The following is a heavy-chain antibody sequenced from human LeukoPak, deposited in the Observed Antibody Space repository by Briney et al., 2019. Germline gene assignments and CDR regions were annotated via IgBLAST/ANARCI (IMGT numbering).Heavy chain of an antibody. CDR2: ISGSGGST. CDR3: AKAPYSSSWHSGYYYYMDV. V-gene: IGHV3-23*01. D-gene: IGHD6-13*01. Sequence: GGSLRLSCAASGFTFSSYGMSWVRHAPGKGLEWVSAISGSGGSTYYADSVKGRFTISRDNSKNTLYLQMNSLRAEDTAVYYCAKAPYSSSWHSGYYYYMDVWGKGTTVTISS. J-gene: IGHJ6*03. CDR1: GFTFSSYG.